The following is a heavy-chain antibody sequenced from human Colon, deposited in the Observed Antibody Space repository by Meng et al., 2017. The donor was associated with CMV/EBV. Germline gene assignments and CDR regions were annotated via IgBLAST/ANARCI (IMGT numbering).Heavy chain of an antibody. V-gene: IGHV3-43D*03. CDR3: VKGGADLKWLLFDS. D-gene: IGHD3-3*01. J-gene: IGHJ4*02. CDR2: IAWDGETS. Sequence: GESLKISCVVSGFIFEDYAMHWVRQAPGKGLEWVSVIAWDGETSYYADSVKGRFTISRDVSKPSLYLEMNNLRPEDTAFYYCVKGGADLKWLLFDSWGPGTLVTVSS. CDR1: GFIFEDYA.